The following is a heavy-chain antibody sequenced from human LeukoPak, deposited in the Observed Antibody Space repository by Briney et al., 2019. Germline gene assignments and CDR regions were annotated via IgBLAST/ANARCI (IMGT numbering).Heavy chain of an antibody. CDR1: GGSIGRSSYY. CDR2: ISTSSSYI. D-gene: IGHD6-19*01. J-gene: IGHJ3*02. CDR3: ARGRVGQWLVDAFDI. V-gene: IGHV3-21*01. Sequence: NSSETLSLTCTVSGGSIGRSSYYWGWIRQPPGKGLEWVSSISTSSSYIYYADSVKGRFTISRNNAKNSLYLQMNSLRAEDTAVYYCARGRVGQWLVDAFDIWGQGTMVTVSS.